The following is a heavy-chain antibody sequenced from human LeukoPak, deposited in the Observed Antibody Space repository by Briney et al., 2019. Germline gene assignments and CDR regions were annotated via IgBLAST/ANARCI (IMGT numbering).Heavy chain of an antibody. V-gene: IGHV3-23*01. CDR1: GFTFSSYA. D-gene: IGHD6-13*01. J-gene: IGHJ4*02. CDR3: AKDQVSSSWPGREPFDF. Sequence: PAGSLRLSCAASGFTFSSYAMSWVRQAPGKGLEWVSAVSGSGRSTFYADSVRGRFTISRDNSKNTLYLQMNSLRAEDTAVYYCAKDQVSSSWPGREPFDFWGQGTLVTVSS. CDR2: VSGSGRST.